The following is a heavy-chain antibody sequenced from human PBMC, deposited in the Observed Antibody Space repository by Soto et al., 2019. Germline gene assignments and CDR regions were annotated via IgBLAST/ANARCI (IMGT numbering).Heavy chain of an antibody. CDR2: IYYSGST. D-gene: IGHD1-20*01. J-gene: IGHJ4*02. CDR1: GGSVSSGSYY. CDR3: ARVLGSPHINHFDY. V-gene: IGHV4-61*01. Sequence: PSETLSLTCTVSGGSVSSGSYYWSWIRQPPGKGLEWIGYIYYSGSTNYNPSLKSRVTISVDTSKNQFSLKLSSVTAADTAVYYCARVLGSPHINHFDYWGQGTLVTVSS.